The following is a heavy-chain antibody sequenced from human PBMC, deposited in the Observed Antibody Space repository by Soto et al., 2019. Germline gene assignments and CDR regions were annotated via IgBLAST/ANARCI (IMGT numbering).Heavy chain of an antibody. CDR1: GFTFSNYA. J-gene: IGHJ5*02. CDR2: ISGSGGST. Sequence: EVQLLESGGGLVQPGGSLRLSCAASGFTFSNYAMNWVRQAPGKGLEWVSSISGSGGSTYYADSVKGRFTISRDNSRNTLYVQMNNLRAEDTALYYCTKDRHIVVGSCLGSWGQGTLVTVSS. D-gene: IGHD2-15*01. V-gene: IGHV3-23*01. CDR3: TKDRHIVVGSCLGS.